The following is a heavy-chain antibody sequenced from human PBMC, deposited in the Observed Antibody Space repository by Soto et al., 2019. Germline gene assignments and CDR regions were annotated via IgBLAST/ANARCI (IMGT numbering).Heavy chain of an antibody. V-gene: IGHV2-26*01. J-gene: IGHJ6*02. CDR1: GFSLSTGRMG. D-gene: IGHD4-17*01. CDR3: VRMNADSYQFYYAMDV. CDR2: IFSDNER. Sequence: SGPTLVNPTDTLTLTCTVSGFSLSTGRMGVSWIRQPPGKALEWLAHIFSDNERSYSTSMQGRLTISKDPSGSQVVLSMTNLDPVDTGTYYCVRMNADSYQFYYAMDVWGQGTTVTVSS.